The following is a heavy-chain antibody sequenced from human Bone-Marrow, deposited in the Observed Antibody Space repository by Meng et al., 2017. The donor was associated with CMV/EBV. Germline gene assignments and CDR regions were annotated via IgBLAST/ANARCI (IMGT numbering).Heavy chain of an antibody. CDR1: GGSISSGGYY. D-gene: IGHD1-14*01. V-gene: IGHV4-31*03. J-gene: IGHJ4*02. Sequence: SETLSLTCTVSGGSISSGGYYWSWIRQHPGKGLEWIGYIYYSGSTYYNPSLKSRVTISVDTSKNQFSLKLSSVTAADTAVYYCARGQGRTHSYRLYYFDYWGQGTLVTVSS. CDR2: IYYSGST. CDR3: ARGQGRTHSYRLYYFDY.